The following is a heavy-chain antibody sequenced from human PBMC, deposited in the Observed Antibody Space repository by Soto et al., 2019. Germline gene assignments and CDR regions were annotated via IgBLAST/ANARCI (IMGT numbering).Heavy chain of an antibody. J-gene: IGHJ5*02. CDR3: ARDPAP. CDR1: GGSITRGGYY. CDR2: IYNSGTT. Sequence: QVQLQESGPGRVKPSETLSLTCTVSGGSITRGGYYWSWIRQHPGKGLEWIGYIYNSGTTYYNQSLKSSVTISVDTSKNQFSLKLTSVTAADTDVYYCARDPAPWGQGTLVTVSS. V-gene: IGHV4-31*03.